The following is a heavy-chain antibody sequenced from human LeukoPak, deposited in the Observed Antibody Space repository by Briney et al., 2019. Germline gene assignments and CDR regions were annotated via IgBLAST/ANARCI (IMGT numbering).Heavy chain of an antibody. CDR2: IYYSGST. CDR1: GGSISSSSYY. J-gene: IGHJ4*02. D-gene: IGHD1-26*01. V-gene: IGHV4-39*01. CDR3: ASGPGGELLLFDY. Sequence: SETLSLTCTVSGGSISSSSYYWGWIRQPPGKGLEWIGSIYYSGSTYYNPSLKSRVTISVDTSKNQFSLKLSSVTAADTAVYYCASGPGGELLLFDYWGQGTLVTVSS.